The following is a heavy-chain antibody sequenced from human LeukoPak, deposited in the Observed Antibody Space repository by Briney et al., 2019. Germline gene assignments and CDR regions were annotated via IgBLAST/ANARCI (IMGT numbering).Heavy chain of an antibody. Sequence: PGGSLRLSCAASGFTFDDYAMNWVRQAPGKGLEGVSLISWDGGSTYYADSVKGRFTITRDNSNNSLYLQMNSLRAEDTALYYCAKDRNGWSSGIEYWGQGTLVTVSS. CDR2: ISWDGGST. D-gene: IGHD6-19*01. J-gene: IGHJ4*02. CDR3: AKDRNGWSSGIEY. CDR1: GFTFDDYA. V-gene: IGHV3-43D*04.